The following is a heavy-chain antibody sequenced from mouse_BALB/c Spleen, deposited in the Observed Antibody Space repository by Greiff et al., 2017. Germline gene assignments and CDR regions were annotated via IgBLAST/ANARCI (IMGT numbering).Heavy chain of an antibody. CDR3: ARHEASYWYFDV. Sequence: QVQLQQPGAELVKPGASVKMSCKASGYTFTSYNMHWVKQTPGQGLEWVGAIYPGNGDTSYNQKFKGKATLTADKSSSTAYMQLSSLTSEDSAVYDCARHEASYWYFDVWGAGTTVTVSS. J-gene: IGHJ1*01. CDR1: GYTFTSYN. CDR2: IYPGNGDT. V-gene: IGHV1-12*01.